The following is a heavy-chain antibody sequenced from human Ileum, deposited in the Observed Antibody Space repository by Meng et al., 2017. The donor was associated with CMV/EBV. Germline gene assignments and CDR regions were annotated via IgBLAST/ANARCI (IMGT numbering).Heavy chain of an antibody. D-gene: IGHD1-20*01. CDR3: ARGDYNWNDY. CDR1: GGSFSGYY. J-gene: IGHJ4*02. V-gene: IGHV4-34*01. Sequence: LTCAVYGGSFSGYYWSWIRQPPGKGLEWIGEINHSGSTNYNPSLKSRVTISVDTSKNQFSLKLSSVTAADTAVYYCARGDYNWNDYWGQGTLVTVSS. CDR2: INHSGST.